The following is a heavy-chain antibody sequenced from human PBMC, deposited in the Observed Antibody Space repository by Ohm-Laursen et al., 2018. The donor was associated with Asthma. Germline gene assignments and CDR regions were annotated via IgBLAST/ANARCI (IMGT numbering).Heavy chain of an antibody. D-gene: IGHD5-18*01. CDR3: ARGSLRGYSYGYYDY. CDR1: GYTFTSYY. CDR2: INPSGGST. V-gene: IGHV1-46*01. Sequence: ASVKVSCKASGYTFTSYYMHWVRQAPGQGLEWMGIINPSGGSTSYAQKFQGRVTMTRDASTSTVYMELSSLRSEDTAVYYCARGSLRGYSYGYYDYWGQGTLVTVSS. J-gene: IGHJ4*02.